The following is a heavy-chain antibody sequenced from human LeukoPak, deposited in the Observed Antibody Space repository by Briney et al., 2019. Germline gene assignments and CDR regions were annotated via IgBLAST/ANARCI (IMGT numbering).Heavy chain of an antibody. CDR3: ARDYSGGYSGY. CDR1: GFTFSNYW. D-gene: IGHD2-21*02. Sequence: GGSLRLSCAASGFTFSNYWMHWVRQAPGEGLVWVSRINTDGSNTNYADSVKGRFTISRDNAKNTLYLQMSSLRAEDTAMYYCARDYSGGYSGYWGQGTLVTVSS. J-gene: IGHJ4*02. V-gene: IGHV3-74*01. CDR2: INTDGSNT.